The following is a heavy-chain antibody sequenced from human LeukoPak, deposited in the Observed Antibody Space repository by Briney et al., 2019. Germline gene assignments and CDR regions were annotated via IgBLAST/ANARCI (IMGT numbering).Heavy chain of an antibody. V-gene: IGHV3-30*02. CDR1: GFTFSSYG. Sequence: PGGSLRLSCAASGFTFSSYGMHWVRQAPGKGLEWVAFIRYDGSNKYYADSVKGRFTISRDNSKNTLYLQMNSLRAEDTAVYYCAKDTPPFNYMDVWGKGTTVTISS. CDR3: AKDTPPFNYMDV. J-gene: IGHJ6*03. CDR2: IRYDGSNK.